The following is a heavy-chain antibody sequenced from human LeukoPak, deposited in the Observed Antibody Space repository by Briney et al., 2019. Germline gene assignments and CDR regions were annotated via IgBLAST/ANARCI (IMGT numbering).Heavy chain of an antibody. CDR1: GYTFTGYY. D-gene: IGHD3-22*01. V-gene: IGHV1-2*04. CDR2: INPNSGGT. Sequence: ASVKASCKASGYTFTGYYMHWVRQAPGQGLEWMGWINPNSGGTNYAQKFQGWVTMTRDTSISTAYMELSRLRSDDTAVYYCARGYDSSGYYHPGGWFDPWGQGTLVTVSS. CDR3: ARGYDSSGYYHPGGWFDP. J-gene: IGHJ5*02.